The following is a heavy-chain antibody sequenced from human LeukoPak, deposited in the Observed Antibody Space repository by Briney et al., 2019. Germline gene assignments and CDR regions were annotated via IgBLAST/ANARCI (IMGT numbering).Heavy chain of an antibody. D-gene: IGHD4-23*01. CDR3: ANPPSVVNFKY. J-gene: IGHJ4*02. Sequence: GGSLRLSCAASGFTFNNYAMSWVRQAPGKGLEWVSAISGSGGTYYADSVKGRFIISRDNSKNTLYLQMNSLRAEDTAIYYCANPPSVVNFKYGAQGPLVTVP. V-gene: IGHV3-23*01. CDR2: ISGSGGT. CDR1: GFTFNNYA.